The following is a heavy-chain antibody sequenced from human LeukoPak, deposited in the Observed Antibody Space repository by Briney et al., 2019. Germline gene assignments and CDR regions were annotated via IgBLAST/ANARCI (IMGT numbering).Heavy chain of an antibody. J-gene: IGHJ4*02. CDR2: IYPRDGST. CDR3: ARDQEAFDY. V-gene: IGHV1-46*01. CDR1: GYSFTSNY. Sequence: ASVKVSCKASGYSFTSNYIHWVRQAPGQGLEWMGMIYPRDGSTSYAQKFQGRVTVTRDTSTSTVHMELGGLRSEDTAVYYCARDQEAFDYWGQGTLVTVSS.